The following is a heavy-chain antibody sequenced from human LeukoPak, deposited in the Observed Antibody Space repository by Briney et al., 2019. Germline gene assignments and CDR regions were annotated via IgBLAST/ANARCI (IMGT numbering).Heavy chain of an antibody. V-gene: IGHV1-46*01. CDR2: INPSGGST. Sequence: ASVKVSCKASGYTFTSYYMHWVRQAPGQGLEWMGIINPSGGSTSYAQKFQGRATMTRDTSTSTVYMELSSLRSEDTAVYYCAREQSVVPAANNWFDPWGQGTLVTVSS. J-gene: IGHJ5*02. CDR1: GYTFTSYY. CDR3: AREQSVVPAANNWFDP. D-gene: IGHD2-2*01.